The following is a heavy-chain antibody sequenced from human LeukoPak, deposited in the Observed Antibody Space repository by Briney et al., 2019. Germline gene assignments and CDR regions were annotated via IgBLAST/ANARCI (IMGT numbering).Heavy chain of an antibody. V-gene: IGHV3-21*01. D-gene: IGHD1-1*01. CDR3: ARLFRDVTTFDY. CDR1: GFTFSSYS. J-gene: IGHJ4*02. CDR2: ISGSGGST. Sequence: GGSLRLSCAASGFTFSSYSMNWVRQAPGKGLGWVSAISGSGGSTYYADSVKGRFTISRDNVQNSLYLQMNSLRAEDTAVYYCARLFRDVTTFDYWGQGTLVTVSS.